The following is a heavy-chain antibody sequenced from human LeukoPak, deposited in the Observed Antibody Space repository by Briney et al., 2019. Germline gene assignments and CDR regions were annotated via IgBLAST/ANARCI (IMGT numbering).Heavy chain of an antibody. Sequence: GGSLRLSCEASGFTFSDYYMSWIRQAPGKGLEWISYITSSGSTVDYADSVKGRFTVSRDNAKNTLYLQMNSLRDEDTAVYHCARVIGWDEPFDIWGQGTMVTVSS. CDR1: GFTFSDYY. CDR2: ITSSGSTV. CDR3: ARVIGWDEPFDI. J-gene: IGHJ3*02. V-gene: IGHV3-11*04. D-gene: IGHD1-26*01.